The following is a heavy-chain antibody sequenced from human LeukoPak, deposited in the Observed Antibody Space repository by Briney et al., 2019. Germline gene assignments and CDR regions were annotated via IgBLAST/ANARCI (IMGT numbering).Heavy chain of an antibody. CDR1: GFTFSDYY. J-gene: IGHJ6*02. V-gene: IGHV3-11*01. D-gene: IGHD5-12*01. Sequence: GGSLRLSCAASGFTFSDYYMSWIRQAPGKGLEWVSYISSSGSTIYYADSVKGRFTISRDNAKNSLYLQMNSLRAEDTAVYCCASRKGFRGYDLNYYYGMDVWGQGTTVTVSS. CDR2: ISSSGSTI. CDR3: ASRKGFRGYDLNYYYGMDV.